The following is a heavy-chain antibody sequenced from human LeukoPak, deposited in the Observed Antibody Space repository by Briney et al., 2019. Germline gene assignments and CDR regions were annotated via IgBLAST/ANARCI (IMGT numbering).Heavy chain of an antibody. Sequence: ASVKVSCKASGYTFTDYYMHWVRQAPGQGLEWMGWINPNSGDTNYAQKFQGRVTMTRDTSISTGYMELSRLRSDDTAVFYCARVGVWGALDIWGQGTMVTVSS. J-gene: IGHJ3*02. CDR3: ARVGVWGALDI. V-gene: IGHV1-2*02. D-gene: IGHD3-10*01. CDR2: INPNSGDT. CDR1: GYTFTDYY.